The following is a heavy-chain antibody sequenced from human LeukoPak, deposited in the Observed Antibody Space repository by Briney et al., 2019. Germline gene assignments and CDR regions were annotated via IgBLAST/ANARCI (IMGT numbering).Heavy chain of an antibody. CDR2: IKSKTDGSTT. Sequence: PGGSLRLSCAASGFTFSNAWMSWVRQAPGKGLEWVGRIKSKTDGSTTDYAAPVKGRFTISRDDSKNTLYLQMNSLKTDDTAVYYCTTDPQKYDFWSGYYLNNWFDPWGQGTLVTVSS. CDR1: GFTFSNAW. V-gene: IGHV3-15*01. J-gene: IGHJ5*02. CDR3: TTDPQKYDFWSGYYLNNWFDP. D-gene: IGHD3-3*01.